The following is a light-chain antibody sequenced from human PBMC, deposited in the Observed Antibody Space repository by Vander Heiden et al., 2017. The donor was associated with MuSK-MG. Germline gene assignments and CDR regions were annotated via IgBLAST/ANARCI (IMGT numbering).Light chain of an antibody. V-gene: IGKV3-15*01. J-gene: IGKJ1*01. CDR2: GAS. CDR1: QIININ. Sequence: ETVMTPSPSTLSVSPGERATLSCRASQIININLAWYQQKPGQAPRLLIYGASTRATGIPARFSGSGSGTDFTLTISSLQSEDFAVYYCQQYNDWPRTFGQGTKVEIK. CDR3: QQYNDWPRT.